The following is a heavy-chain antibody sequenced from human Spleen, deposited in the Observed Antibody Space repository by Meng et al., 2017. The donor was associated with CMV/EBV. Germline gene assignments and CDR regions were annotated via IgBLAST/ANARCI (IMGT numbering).Heavy chain of an antibody. CDR3: ARDTMVFRGDFDY. J-gene: IGHJ4*02. Sequence: ASGYTFTDFYVHWVRQAPGQGLEWMGWVNPHSGGATYAQKFQGRITMTRDTSINTAYMELTSLRSDDSAVYYCARDTMVFRGDFDYWGQGTLVTVSS. CDR1: GYTFTDFY. D-gene: IGHD3-10*01. V-gene: IGHV1-2*02. CDR2: VNPHSGGA.